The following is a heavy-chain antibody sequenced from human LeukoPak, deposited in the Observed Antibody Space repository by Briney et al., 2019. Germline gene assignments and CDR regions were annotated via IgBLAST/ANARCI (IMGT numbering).Heavy chain of an antibody. Sequence: PGGSLRLSCAASGFTFSSYWMSWVRQAPGKGLEWVANIKQDGSEKYYVDSVKGRFTISRDNAKNPLYLQMNSLRAEDTAVYYCAKDYEPLVGVHRWGDWFDPWGQGTLVTVSS. V-gene: IGHV3-7*03. J-gene: IGHJ5*02. CDR2: IKQDGSEK. CDR1: GFTFSSYW. CDR3: AKDYEPLVGVHRWGDWFDP. D-gene: IGHD1-26*01.